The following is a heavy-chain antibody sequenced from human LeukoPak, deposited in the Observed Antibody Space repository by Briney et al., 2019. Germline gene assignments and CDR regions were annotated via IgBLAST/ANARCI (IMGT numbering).Heavy chain of an antibody. Sequence: SETLSLTCTVSGGSISSSSYYWGWIRQPPGKGLEWIGSIYYSGSTYYNPSLKSRVTISVDTSKNQFSLQLNSVTPEDTAVYYCARGQQLAFDYWGQGTLVTVSS. V-gene: IGHV4-39*01. CDR3: ARGQQLAFDY. CDR1: GGSISSSSYY. J-gene: IGHJ4*02. D-gene: IGHD6-13*01. CDR2: IYYSGST.